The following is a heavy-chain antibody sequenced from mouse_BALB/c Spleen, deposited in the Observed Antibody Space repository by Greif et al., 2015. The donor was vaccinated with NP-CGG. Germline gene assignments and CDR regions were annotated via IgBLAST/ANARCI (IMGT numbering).Heavy chain of an antibody. CDR1: GYTFTSYW. CDR2: INPSTGYT. D-gene: IGHD2-3*01. V-gene: IGHV1-7*01. CDR3: AIYDGYHFDY. J-gene: IGHJ2*01. Sequence: LQESGAELAKPGASVKMSCKASGYTFTSYWMHWVKQRPGQGLEWIGYINPSTGYTEYNQKFKDKATLTADKSSSTAYMQLSSLTSEDSAVYYCAIYDGYHFDYWGQGTTLTVSS.